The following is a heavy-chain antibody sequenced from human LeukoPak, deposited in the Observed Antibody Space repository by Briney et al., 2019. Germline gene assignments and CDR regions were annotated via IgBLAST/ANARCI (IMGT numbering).Heavy chain of an antibody. V-gene: IGHV4-34*01. D-gene: IGHD6-19*01. CDR2: INHSGST. Sequence: SETLSLTCAVYGGSFSGYYWSWIRQPPGKGLEWIGEINHSGSTNYNPSLKSRVTISVDTSKNQSSLKLSSVTAADTAVYYCARIGWYREFDYWGQGTLVTVSS. CDR3: ARIGWYREFDY. J-gene: IGHJ4*02. CDR1: GGSFSGYY.